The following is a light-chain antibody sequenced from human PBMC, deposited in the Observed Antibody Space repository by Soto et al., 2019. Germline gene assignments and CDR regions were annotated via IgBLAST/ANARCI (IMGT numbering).Light chain of an antibody. CDR2: EVS. J-gene: IGLJ1*01. V-gene: IGLV2-23*02. CDR1: SSDVGSYNL. CDR3: CSYAGSSTYV. Sequence: DLTHPASVSGVHLQAITITCNGTSSDVGSYNLVSWYQQHPGKAPKLMIYEVSKRPSGVSNRFSGSKSGNTASLTISGLQAEDEADYYGCSYAGSSTYVFGTGTKVTVL.